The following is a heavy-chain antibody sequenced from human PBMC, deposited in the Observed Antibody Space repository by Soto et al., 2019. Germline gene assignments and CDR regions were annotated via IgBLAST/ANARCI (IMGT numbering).Heavy chain of an antibody. CDR3: AIAVDISVRGVPPSDY. D-gene: IGHD3-10*02. Sequence: PGGSLRLSCAVSGFIFNRFGMHWVRQAPGKGLEWVATISYDGNNKYYRDTVKGRFTISRDNYQNTLYLQMNSLRPEDTAMYFCAIAVDISVRGVPPSDYWSQANLVTVSS. CDR1: GFIFNRFG. V-gene: IGHV3-30*03. CDR2: ISYDGNNK. J-gene: IGHJ4*02.